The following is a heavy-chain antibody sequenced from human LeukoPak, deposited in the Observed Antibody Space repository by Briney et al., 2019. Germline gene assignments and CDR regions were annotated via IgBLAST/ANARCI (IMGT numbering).Heavy chain of an antibody. CDR2: IIPIFGTA. V-gene: IGHV1-69*05. D-gene: IGHD3-10*01. CDR3: ARVSLSDYYGSRPYYYYYMDV. Sequence: ASVKVSCKASGGTFSSYAISWVRQAPGQGLEWMGGIIPIFGTANYAQKFQGRVTITTDESTSTAYMELSSLRSEDTAVYYCARVSLSDYYGSRPYYYYYMDVWGKRTTVTVSS. CDR1: GGTFSSYA. J-gene: IGHJ6*03.